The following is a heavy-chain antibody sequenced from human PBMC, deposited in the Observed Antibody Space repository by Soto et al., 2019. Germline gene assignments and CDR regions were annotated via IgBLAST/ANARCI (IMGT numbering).Heavy chain of an antibody. J-gene: IGHJ2*01. CDR3: ARDKDLLQGNWYFDL. CDR2: INHSGST. V-gene: IGHV4-34*01. CDR1: GGSFSGYY. Sequence: SETLSLTCAVYGGSFSGYYWSWIRQPPGKGLEWIGEINHSGSTNYNPSLKSRVTISVDTSKNQFSLKLSSVTAADTAVYYCARDKDLLQGNWYFDLWGRGTLVTVSS. D-gene: IGHD4-4*01.